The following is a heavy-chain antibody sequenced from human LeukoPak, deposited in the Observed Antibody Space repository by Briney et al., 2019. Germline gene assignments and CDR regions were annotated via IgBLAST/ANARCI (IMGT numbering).Heavy chain of an antibody. D-gene: IGHD1-1*01. V-gene: IGHV4-39*01. J-gene: IGHJ4*02. Sequence: SETLSLTCTVSGGSISSSSYYWGWIRQSPGKGLEWIASNYSSGNTHSNPSLKSRVSISVDTSKNQVSLKLYSVTASDAAIYYCARHLSGTTMSHYFDFWGQGTLVTVSS. CDR1: GGSISSSSYY. CDR2: NYSSGNT. CDR3: ARHLSGTTMSHYFDF.